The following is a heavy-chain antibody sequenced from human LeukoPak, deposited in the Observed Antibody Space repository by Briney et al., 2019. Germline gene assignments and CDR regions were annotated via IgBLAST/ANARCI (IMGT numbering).Heavy chain of an antibody. CDR2: ISYDGSNK. Sequence: GGSLRLSCAASGFTFSSYGMHWVRQAPGKGLEWVAVISYDGSNKYYADSVKGRFTISRDNSKNTLYLQMNSLRAEDTAVYYCAKDNVPYYYGSGVDYWGQGTLVTVSP. J-gene: IGHJ4*02. D-gene: IGHD3-10*01. CDR1: GFTFSSYG. CDR3: AKDNVPYYYGSGVDY. V-gene: IGHV3-30*18.